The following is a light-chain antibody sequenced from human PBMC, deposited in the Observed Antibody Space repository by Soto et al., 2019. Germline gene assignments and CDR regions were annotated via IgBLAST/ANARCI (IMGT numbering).Light chain of an antibody. J-gene: IGKJ2*01. CDR3: QQYGSSPGDT. CDR2: GAS. Sequence: EIVLMQSPGTLSLSPGERATLSCRASQSVSSNSLAWYQQRPGQAPRLLIYGASSRATGIPDRFSGSGSGTDFTLTISRLEPEDFAVYYCQQYGSSPGDTFGQGTKLEIK. CDR1: QSVSSNS. V-gene: IGKV3-20*01.